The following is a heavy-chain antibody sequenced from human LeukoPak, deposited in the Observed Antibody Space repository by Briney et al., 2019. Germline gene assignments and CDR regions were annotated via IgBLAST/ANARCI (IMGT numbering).Heavy chain of an antibody. V-gene: IGHV3-21*01. D-gene: IGHD3-10*01. CDR1: GFTFSSYS. Sequence: GGSLRPSCAASGFTFSSYSMNWVRQAPGKGLEWVSPISSSSSYIYYADSVKGRFTISRDNAKNSLYLQMNSLRAEDTAVYYCARVTYGSGSQTFDYWGQGTLVTVSS. J-gene: IGHJ4*02. CDR3: ARVTYGSGSQTFDY. CDR2: ISSSSSYI.